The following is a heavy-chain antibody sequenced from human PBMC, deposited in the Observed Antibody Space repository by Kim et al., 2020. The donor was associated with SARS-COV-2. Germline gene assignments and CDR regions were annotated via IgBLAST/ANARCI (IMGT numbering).Heavy chain of an antibody. J-gene: IGHJ6*02. CDR3: ARDTYYYDSSGYRSYGMDV. D-gene: IGHD3-22*01. Sequence: SRVTISVDTSKNKFSLKLSSVTAADTAVYYCARDTYYYDSSGYRSYGMDVWGQGTTVTVSS. V-gene: IGHV4-31*02.